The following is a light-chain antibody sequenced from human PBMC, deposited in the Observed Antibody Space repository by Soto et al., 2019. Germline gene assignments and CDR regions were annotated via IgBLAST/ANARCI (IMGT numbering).Light chain of an antibody. J-gene: IGLJ3*02. CDR2: TDN. V-gene: IGLV1-47*02. Sequence: QTVVTQPPSASGTPGLRVTISCSGSSSNIGNNYVYWYHQLPGTAPKLLIYTDNQRPSGVPDRFSGSKSGTSASLAISGLRSEDAADYYCAAWDGSLSGWVFGGGTKLTVL. CDR3: AAWDGSLSGWV. CDR1: SSNIGNNY.